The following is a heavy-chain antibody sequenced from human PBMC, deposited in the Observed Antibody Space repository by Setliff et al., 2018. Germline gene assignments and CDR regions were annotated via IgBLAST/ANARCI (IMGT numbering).Heavy chain of an antibody. CDR2: IRYDGSNK. CDR1: GFTFSSYG. V-gene: IGHV3-30*02. D-gene: IGHD6-6*01. Sequence: GGSLRLSCAASGFTFSSYGMHWVRQAPGKGLKWVAFIRYDGSNKYYADSVKGRFTISRDNAKNTVYLQMNSLRAEDTAVYYCARHREELADYYYYMDVWGKGTTVTVSS. J-gene: IGHJ6*03. CDR3: ARHREELADYYYYMDV.